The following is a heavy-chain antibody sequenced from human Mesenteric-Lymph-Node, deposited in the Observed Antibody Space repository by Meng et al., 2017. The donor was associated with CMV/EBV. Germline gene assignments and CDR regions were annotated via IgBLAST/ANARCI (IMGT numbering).Heavy chain of an antibody. J-gene: IGHJ6*02. V-gene: IGHV5-51*01. CDR1: EYRFTNYW. CDR3: AKAYGRDV. CDR2: IYPADSDT. Sequence: GGSLRLSCKGSEYRFTNYWIGWVRQMPGKGLEWMGIIYPADSDTRYSPSFQGQVTISVDKSITTAYLQWSSLRASDTATYYCAKAYGRDVWGQGTAVTVSS.